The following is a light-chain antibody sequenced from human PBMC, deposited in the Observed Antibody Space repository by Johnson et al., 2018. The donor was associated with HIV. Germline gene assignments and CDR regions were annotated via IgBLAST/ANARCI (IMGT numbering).Light chain of an antibody. J-gene: IGLJ1*01. CDR2: ENN. Sequence: QSVLTQPPSVSAAPGQKVTISCSGSSSNIGNNYVSWYQQLPGTAPKLLIYENNKRPSGIPDRFSGSKSGTSATLGITGLQTGDEADYYCGTYDTSLSAGCVFGTGTKVTVL. CDR3: GTYDTSLSAGCV. V-gene: IGLV1-51*02. CDR1: SSNIGNNY.